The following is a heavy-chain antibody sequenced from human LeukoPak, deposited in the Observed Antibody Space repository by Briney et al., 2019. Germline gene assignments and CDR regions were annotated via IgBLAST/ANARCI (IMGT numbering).Heavy chain of an antibody. D-gene: IGHD3-3*01. J-gene: IGHJ6*03. V-gene: IGHV3-30*02. CDR2: IRYDGSNK. Sequence: GGSLRLSCAASGFTFINYAMHWVRQAPGKGLEWVAFIRYDGSNKYYADSVKGRFTISRDNSKDTLYLQMNSLRAEDTAVYYCARVLYDFWSGYYTDYYYYMDVWGKGTTVTVCS. CDR3: ARVLYDFWSGYYTDYYYYMDV. CDR1: GFTFINYA.